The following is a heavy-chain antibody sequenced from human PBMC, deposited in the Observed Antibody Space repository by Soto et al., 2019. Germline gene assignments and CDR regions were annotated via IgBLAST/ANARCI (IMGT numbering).Heavy chain of an antibody. V-gene: IGHV4-34*01. J-gene: IGHJ4*02. CDR2: INHSGST. CDR1: GGSFSDYY. Sequence: QVQLQQWGAGLLKHSETLSLTCAVYGGSFSDYYWSWIRRFQGKGLEWIGEINHSGSTHYNPSLKCRVTIALDTSKIHFSLKLSSVTAADTAVYYCARSSRWVKKYFDFCGQGNLVTISA. CDR3: ARSSRWVKKYFDF.